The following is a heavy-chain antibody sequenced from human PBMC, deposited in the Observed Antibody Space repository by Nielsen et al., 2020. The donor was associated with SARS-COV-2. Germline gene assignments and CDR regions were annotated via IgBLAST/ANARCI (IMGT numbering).Heavy chain of an antibody. CDR1: GFTFSDYY. J-gene: IGHJ2*01. D-gene: IGHD6-13*01. CDR2: ISSSSSYT. V-gene: IGHV3-11*05. Sequence: GGSLRLSCAASGFTFSDYYMSWIRQAPGKGLEWVSYISSSSSYTNYADSVKGRFTISRDNAKNSLYLQMNSLRAEDTALYYCAKDTSSSSPNWYFDLWGRGTLVTVSS. CDR3: AKDTSSSSPNWYFDL.